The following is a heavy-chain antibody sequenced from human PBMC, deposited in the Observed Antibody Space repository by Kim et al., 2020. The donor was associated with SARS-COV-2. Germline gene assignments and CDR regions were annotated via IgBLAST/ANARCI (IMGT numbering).Heavy chain of an antibody. CDR3: ARVGCSSTSCHPGDY. Sequence: SETLSLTCAVYGGSFSGYYWSWIRQPPGKGLEWIGEINHSGSTNYNPSLKSRVTISVDTSKNQFSLKLSSVTAADTAVYYCARVGCSSTSCHPGDYWGQGTLVTVSS. CDR2: INHSGST. V-gene: IGHV4-34*01. CDR1: GGSFSGYY. D-gene: IGHD2-2*01. J-gene: IGHJ4*02.